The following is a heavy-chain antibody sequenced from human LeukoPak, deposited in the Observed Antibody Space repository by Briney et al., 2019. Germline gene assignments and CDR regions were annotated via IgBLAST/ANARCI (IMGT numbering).Heavy chain of an antibody. CDR2: ISGSGGST. V-gene: IGHV3-23*01. Sequence: GGSLRLSFAPSGFTFSSYAMSWVRQAPGKELEWVSAISGSGGSTYYADSVEGRFTISRDNFKNTLYLQMNSLRAEDTAVYYCAKAGGTSCFMVTGDCWGQGTLVTVSS. CDR1: GFTFSSYA. CDR3: AKAGGTSCFMVTGDC. D-gene: IGHD2-2*01. J-gene: IGHJ4*02.